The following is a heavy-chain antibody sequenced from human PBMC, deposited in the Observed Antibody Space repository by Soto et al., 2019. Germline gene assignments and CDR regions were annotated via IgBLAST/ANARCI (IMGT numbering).Heavy chain of an antibody. V-gene: IGHV3-66*01. D-gene: IGHD2-15*01. J-gene: IGHJ4*02. CDR1: GFTVSSNY. CDR3: ARASSGFDN. Sequence: HPGGSLRLSCAASGFTVSSNYMSWVRQAPGKGLEWVSVIFAGGSTYYADSVKGRFTISRDSSKNTLYLQMNSLRAEDTAVYYCARASSGFDNWGRETRFTISS. CDR2: IFAGGST.